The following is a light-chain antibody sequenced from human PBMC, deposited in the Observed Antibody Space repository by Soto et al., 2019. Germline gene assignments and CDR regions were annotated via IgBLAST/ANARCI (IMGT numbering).Light chain of an antibody. V-gene: IGKV2-30*01. CDR2: KVS. J-gene: IGKJ1*01. CDR1: QSLVYSDGNTY. Sequence: DVVMTQSPLSLPVTRGQPASISCMSIQSLVYSDGNTYLHWFQQRPGQSPRRLIHKVSIRDSGVPDRFSGSGSGTDFTLKISRVEPEDVGVYYCMQHTHWPWTFGQGTKVDIK. CDR3: MQHTHWPWT.